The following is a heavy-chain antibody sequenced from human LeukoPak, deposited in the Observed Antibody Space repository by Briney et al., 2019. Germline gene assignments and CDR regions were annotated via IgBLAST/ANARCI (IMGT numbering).Heavy chain of an antibody. Sequence: GGSLRLSCAASGITFNNYAMSWVRQAPGKGLDWVSGISVTGDSTHYADSVKGRFTISRDNSKNTLYLQMNSLRAEDTAVYYCAKGITFNWFDPWGQGTLVIVSS. CDR1: GITFNNYA. CDR3: AKGITFNWFDP. J-gene: IGHJ5*02. V-gene: IGHV3-23*01. CDR2: ISVTGDST. D-gene: IGHD3-16*01.